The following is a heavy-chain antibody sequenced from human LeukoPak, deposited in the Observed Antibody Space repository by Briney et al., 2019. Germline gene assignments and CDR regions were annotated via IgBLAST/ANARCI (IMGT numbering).Heavy chain of an antibody. J-gene: IGHJ3*02. D-gene: IGHD3-10*01. CDR1: GGSISSYY. V-gene: IGHV4-59*12. CDR3: ARDFQGSGSYYVPGAFDI. Sequence: SETLSLTCTVSGGSISSYYWSWIRQPPGKGLEWIGYIYYSGSTNYNPSLKSRVTISVDTSKNQFSLKLSSVTAADTAVYYCARDFQGSGSYYVPGAFDIWGQGTMVTVSS. CDR2: IYYSGST.